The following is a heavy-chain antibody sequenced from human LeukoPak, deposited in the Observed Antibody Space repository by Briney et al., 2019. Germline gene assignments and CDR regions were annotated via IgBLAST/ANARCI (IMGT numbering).Heavy chain of an antibody. CDR1: GFTFSSYE. CDR3: TRKGSQWDFLVDY. D-gene: IGHD2/OR15-2a*01. J-gene: IGHJ4*02. V-gene: IGHV3-48*03. CDR2: ISSSGSTI. Sequence: GGSLRLSCAASGFTFSSYEMNWVRQAPGKWLEWVSYISSSGSTIYYADSVKGRFTISRDNSENSLYLQMDSLTAEDTAVYYCTRKGSQWDFLVDYWGQGTRVAVSP.